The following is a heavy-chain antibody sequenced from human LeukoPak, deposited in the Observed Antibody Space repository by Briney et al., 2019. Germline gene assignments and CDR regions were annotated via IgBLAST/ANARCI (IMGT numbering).Heavy chain of an antibody. V-gene: IGHV3-23*01. CDR1: GFTFSNYV. CDR3: ARGEDPYCGGDCYKRAFDY. Sequence: GASLRLSCAASGFTFSNYVMTWVRQAPGKGLEWVSTISGSGGGTYYADAVKGRFTISRDNSKNTLYLQMNSLRAEDTAVYYCARGEDPYCGGDCYKRAFDYWGQGTLVTVSS. J-gene: IGHJ4*02. CDR2: ISGSGGGT. D-gene: IGHD2-21*02.